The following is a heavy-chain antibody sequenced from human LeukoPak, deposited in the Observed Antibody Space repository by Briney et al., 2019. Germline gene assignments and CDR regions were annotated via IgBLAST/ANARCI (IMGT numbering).Heavy chain of an antibody. Sequence: GGSLRLSCAASGFTFRSYAMPWVRQAPGKGLEWVGVISYDGSNKYYADSVKARYTISRDNSKNTLYLQMNSLRAQDTAVYYFARDRAWNYFDYWGQRTLVTLSS. CDR1: GFTFRSYA. CDR3: ARDRAWNYFDY. CDR2: ISYDGSNK. J-gene: IGHJ4*02. V-gene: IGHV3-30-3*01. D-gene: IGHD3-3*01.